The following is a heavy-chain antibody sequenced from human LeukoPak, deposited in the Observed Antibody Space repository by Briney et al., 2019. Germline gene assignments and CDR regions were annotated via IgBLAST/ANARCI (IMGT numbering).Heavy chain of an antibody. V-gene: IGHV3-23*01. CDR1: GFTFSSYA. J-gene: IGHJ6*02. CDR3: AKDRAGAAGYYYYGMDV. CDR2: ISGSGGST. D-gene: IGHD2-15*01. Sequence: PRGSLRLSCAASGFTFSSYAMSWVRQAPGNGLEWVSAISGSGGSTYYADSVKGRFTISRDNSKNTLYLQMNSLRAEDTAVYYCAKDRAGAAGYYYYGMDVWGQGTTVTVSS.